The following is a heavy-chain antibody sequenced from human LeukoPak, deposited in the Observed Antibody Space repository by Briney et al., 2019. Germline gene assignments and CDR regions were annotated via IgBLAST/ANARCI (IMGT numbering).Heavy chain of an antibody. CDR2: IYYSGST. V-gene: IGHV4-59*01. D-gene: IGHD3-10*01. CDR3: ARDDSASQFDY. J-gene: IGHJ4*02. CDR1: GGSISSYY. Sequence: PSETLSLTCTVSGGSISSYYWSWIRQPPGKGLECIGYIYYSGSTNYNPSLKSRVTISVDTSKNQFSLKLSSVTAADTAVYYCARDDSASQFDYWGQGTLVTVSS.